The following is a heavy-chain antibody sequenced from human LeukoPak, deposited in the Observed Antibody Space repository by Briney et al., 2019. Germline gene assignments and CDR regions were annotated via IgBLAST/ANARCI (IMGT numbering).Heavy chain of an antibody. D-gene: IGHD4-17*01. CDR3: ARGHYGDYSYYFDY. V-gene: IGHV1-8*01. CDR1: GYTFTSYD. CDR2: MNPNSGNT. Sequence: ASVKVSCKASGYTFTSYDINWVRQATGQGLEWMGWMNPNSGNTGYAQKFQGRVTMTRNTSISTAYMELSSLRSEDTAVYHCARGHYGDYSYYFDYWGQGTLVTVSS. J-gene: IGHJ4*02.